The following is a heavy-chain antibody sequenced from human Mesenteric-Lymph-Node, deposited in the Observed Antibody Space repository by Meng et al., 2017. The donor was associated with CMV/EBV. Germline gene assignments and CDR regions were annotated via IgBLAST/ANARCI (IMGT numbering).Heavy chain of an antibody. CDR2: IYSGGST. V-gene: IGHV3-53*01. J-gene: IGHJ6*02. Sequence: GGSLRLSCAASGFTVSSNYMSWVRQAPGKGLEWVSVIYSGGSTYYADSVKGRFTISRDNSKNTLYLQMNSLRAEDTAVYYCARDTLTVKGYYYYYYGMDVWGQGTTVTVSS. CDR1: GFTVSSNY. D-gene: IGHD4-11*01. CDR3: ARDTLTVKGYYYYYYGMDV.